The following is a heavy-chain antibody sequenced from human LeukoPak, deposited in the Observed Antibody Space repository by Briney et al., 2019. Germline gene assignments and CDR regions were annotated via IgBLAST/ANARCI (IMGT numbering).Heavy chain of an antibody. D-gene: IGHD6-13*01. Sequence: GASVKVSCKASGYTFTSYYMHWVRQAPGQGLEWMGRINPNSGGTNYAQKFQGRVTMTRDTSISTAYMELSRLRSDDTAVYYCATLTPGYSSSWYPPYNWFDPWGQGTLVTVSS. CDR1: GYTFTSYY. CDR2: INPNSGGT. CDR3: ATLTPGYSSSWYPPYNWFDP. J-gene: IGHJ5*02. V-gene: IGHV1-2*06.